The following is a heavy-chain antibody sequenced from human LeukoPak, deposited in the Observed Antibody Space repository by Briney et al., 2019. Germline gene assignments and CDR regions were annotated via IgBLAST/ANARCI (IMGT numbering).Heavy chain of an antibody. CDR1: GGAFSSYA. J-gene: IGHJ5*02. CDR3: ARTSYGSGSYGFNWFDP. V-gene: IGHV1-69*01. Sequence: ASVKVSCKASGGAFSSYAISWVRQAPGQGLEWMGGIIPIFGTANYAQEFQGRVTITADESTSTAYMELSSLRSEDTAVYYCARTSYGSGSYGFNWFDPWGQGTLVTVSS. D-gene: IGHD3-10*01. CDR2: IIPIFGTA.